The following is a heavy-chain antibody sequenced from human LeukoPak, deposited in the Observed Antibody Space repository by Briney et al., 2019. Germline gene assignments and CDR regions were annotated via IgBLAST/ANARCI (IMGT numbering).Heavy chain of an antibody. CDR3: ARVRSEYSYGYEDY. J-gene: IGHJ4*02. CDR2: INHSGST. CDR1: GGSFSGYY. Sequence: SETLSLTCAVYGGSFSGYYWSLIRQPPGKGLEWIGEINHSGSTNYNPSLKSRVTISVDASKNQFSLKLSSVTAADTAVYYCARVRSEYSYGYEDYWGQGTLVTVSS. V-gene: IGHV4-34*01. D-gene: IGHD5-18*01.